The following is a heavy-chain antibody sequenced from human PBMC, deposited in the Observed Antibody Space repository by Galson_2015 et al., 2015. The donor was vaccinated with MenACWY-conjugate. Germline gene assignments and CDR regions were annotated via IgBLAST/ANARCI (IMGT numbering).Heavy chain of an antibody. CDR1: GGSISSYY. CDR3: ARSGYRKKQYDY. Sequence: ATLSLTCTVSGGSISSYYWSWIRQPPGKGLEWIGYIYYSGSTNYNPSLKSRVTISVDTSKNQFSLKLGSVTAADTAVYYCARSGYRKKQYDYWGQGTLVTVSS. CDR2: IYYSGST. V-gene: IGHV4-59*01. D-gene: IGHD2-2*02. J-gene: IGHJ4*02.